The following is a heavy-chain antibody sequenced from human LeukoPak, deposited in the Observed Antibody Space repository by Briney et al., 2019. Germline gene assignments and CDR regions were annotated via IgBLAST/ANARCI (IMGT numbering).Heavy chain of an antibody. Sequence: GGSLRLSSAASGFTFNSYAMSWVRQAPGKGLEWVSTISGSGGSSYYADSVKGRFTISRDNSKNTLYLQMNSLRAEDTAVYYCAKEGGIAAVQYQFDYWGQGTLVTVSS. V-gene: IGHV3-23*01. J-gene: IGHJ4*02. D-gene: IGHD6-13*01. CDR2: ISGSGGSS. CDR1: GFTFNSYA. CDR3: AKEGGIAAVQYQFDY.